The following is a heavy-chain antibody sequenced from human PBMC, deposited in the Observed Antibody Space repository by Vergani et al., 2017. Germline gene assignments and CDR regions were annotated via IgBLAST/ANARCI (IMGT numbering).Heavy chain of an antibody. Sequence: EVQLVESGGGLVQPGGSLRLSCAASGFTFSSYWMSWVRQAPGKGLEWVANIKQDGSEKYYVDSVKGRFTISRDNAKNSLYLQMNSLRAEDTAVYYCATVLKAMAARFDYWGQGTLVTVSS. V-gene: IGHV3-7*01. J-gene: IGHJ4*02. CDR2: IKQDGSEK. CDR3: ATVLKAMAARFDY. CDR1: GFTFSSYW. D-gene: IGHD2-8*01.